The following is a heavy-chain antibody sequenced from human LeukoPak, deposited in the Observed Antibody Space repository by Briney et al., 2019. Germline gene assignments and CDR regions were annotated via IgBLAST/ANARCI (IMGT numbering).Heavy chain of an antibody. CDR3: ARGGSGWFEFDY. D-gene: IGHD6-19*01. CDR2: ISSSSSYI. J-gene: IGHJ4*02. CDR1: GFTFSSYS. V-gene: IGHV3-21*01. Sequence: KPGGSLRLSCAASGFTFSSYSMNWVRQAPGKGLEWVSSISSSSSYIYYADSVKGRFTISRDNAKNSLYLQMNSLRAEDTAVYYCARGGSGWFEFDYWGQGTLVTVSS.